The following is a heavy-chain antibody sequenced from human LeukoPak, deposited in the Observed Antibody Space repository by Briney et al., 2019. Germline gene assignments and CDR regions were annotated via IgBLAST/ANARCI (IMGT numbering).Heavy chain of an antibody. CDR1: GGSINSGDFY. CDR2: FYYSGSGNT. J-gene: IGHJ4*02. Sequence: SQTLSLTCTVSGGSINSGDFYWSWIRQPPGKGLEWIGCFYYSGSGNTFYNPSLKSRVTISLDTSESQFSLKLSSVTAADTAVYYCARDPAVPAAMGYFDYWGQGTLVTVSS. CDR3: ARDPAVPAAMGYFDY. V-gene: IGHV4-30-4*01. D-gene: IGHD2-2*01.